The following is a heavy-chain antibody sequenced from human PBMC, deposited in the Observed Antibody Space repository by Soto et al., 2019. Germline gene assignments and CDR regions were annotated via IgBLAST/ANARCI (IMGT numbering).Heavy chain of an antibody. V-gene: IGHV1-18*01. CDR1: GYTFTHFY. CDR2: ISPHNFNT. D-gene: IGHD3-9*01. CDR3: ARDEGGYDILTGYYKAHHFDY. Sequence: QVHLEQSGAEVKKPGDSVKVSCKASGYTFTHFYITWVRQAPGQGLEWMGAISPHNFNTNFAQKFQGRVTLTTDTYTNTDYMEMRSLTSDDTAVYYCARDEGGYDILTGYYKAHHFDYWGQGVLVTVSS. J-gene: IGHJ4*02.